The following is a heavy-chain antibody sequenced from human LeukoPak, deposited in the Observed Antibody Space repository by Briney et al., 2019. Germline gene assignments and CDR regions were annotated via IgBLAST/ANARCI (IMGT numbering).Heavy chain of an antibody. Sequence: GESLKISCKGSGYSFTSYWISWVRPMPGKGLGWMGRIDPSDSYTNFSPSFQGHVTISADKSISTAYLQWSSLKASDTAMYYCARLDYGDDFDYWGQGTLVTVSS. V-gene: IGHV5-10-1*01. J-gene: IGHJ4*02. CDR1: GYSFTSYW. D-gene: IGHD4-17*01. CDR2: IDPSDSYT. CDR3: ARLDYGDDFDY.